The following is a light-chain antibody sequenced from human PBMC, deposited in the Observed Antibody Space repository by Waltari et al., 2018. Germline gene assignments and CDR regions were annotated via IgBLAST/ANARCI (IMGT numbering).Light chain of an antibody. CDR1: SGDVGSYTL. CDR3: CSYAGTKVL. J-gene: IGLJ2*01. Sequence: SALTQPAYVSGSPGQSITISCSVTSGDVGSYTLVSWYQQYPGKAPKLLIYEVSKRPSGVSRRFSGSKSGSTASLTISGLQAEDEADYYCCSYAGTKVLFGGGTKLTVL. V-gene: IGLV2-23*02. CDR2: EVS.